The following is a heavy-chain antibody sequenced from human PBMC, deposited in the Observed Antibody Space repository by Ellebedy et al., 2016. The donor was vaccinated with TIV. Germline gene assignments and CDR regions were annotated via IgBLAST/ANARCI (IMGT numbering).Heavy chain of an antibody. D-gene: IGHD1-7*01. CDR3: AKVTWIGGNYNS. V-gene: IGHV3-23*01. Sequence: GGSLRLSCAASGFTFTTYAMNWVRQAPGKGLEWVSTISGRGTNTFYADSVKGRFTISRDNSKNTLYLLMNTLRAEDTAVYYCAKVTWIGGNYNSWGQGTLVTVSS. CDR1: GFTFTTYA. CDR2: ISGRGTNT. J-gene: IGHJ4*02.